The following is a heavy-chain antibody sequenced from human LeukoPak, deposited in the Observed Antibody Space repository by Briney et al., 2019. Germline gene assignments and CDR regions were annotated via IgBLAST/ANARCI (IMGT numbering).Heavy chain of an antibody. J-gene: IGHJ4*02. CDR2: ISGSGGST. Sequence: PGGSLRLSCAASGFTFSSYAMSWVRQVPGKGLEWVSAISGSGGSTYYADSVKGRFTISRDNSKNTLYLQMNSLRAEDTAVYYCAKGKRPHDYGDYATPYYFDYWGQGTLVTVSS. CDR3: AKGKRPHDYGDYATPYYFDY. V-gene: IGHV3-23*01. CDR1: GFTFSSYA. D-gene: IGHD4-17*01.